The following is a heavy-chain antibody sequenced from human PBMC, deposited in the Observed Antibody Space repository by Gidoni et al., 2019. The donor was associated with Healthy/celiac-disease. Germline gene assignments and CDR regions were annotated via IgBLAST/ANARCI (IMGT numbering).Heavy chain of an antibody. CDR1: GYTFTSDY. D-gene: IGHD4-17*01. CDR2: INPSGGST. J-gene: IGHJ6*02. Sequence: QVQLVQSGAEVKKPGASVKVSCKASGYTFTSDYMHWVRQAAGQGLEWMGIINPSGGSTSYAQKFQGRVTMTRDTSTSTVYMELSSLRSEDTAVYYCARGGTTVTYYYYGMDVWGQGTTVTVSS. CDR3: ARGGTTVTYYYYGMDV. V-gene: IGHV1-46*01.